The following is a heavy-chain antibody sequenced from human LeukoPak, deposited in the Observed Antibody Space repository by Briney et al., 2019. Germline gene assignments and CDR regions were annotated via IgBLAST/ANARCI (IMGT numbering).Heavy chain of an antibody. CDR2: ISSSSSYI. Sequence: GGSLRLSCAASGFTLSTHIMNWVRQAPGKGLEWVSSISSSSSYIYYADSVKGRFTISRDNAKNTLYLQMNSLRAEDTAVYYCASQYYYDSSGYYYYAFDIWGQGTMVTVSS. CDR1: GFTLSTHI. V-gene: IGHV3-21*01. J-gene: IGHJ3*02. CDR3: ASQYYYDSSGYYYYAFDI. D-gene: IGHD3-22*01.